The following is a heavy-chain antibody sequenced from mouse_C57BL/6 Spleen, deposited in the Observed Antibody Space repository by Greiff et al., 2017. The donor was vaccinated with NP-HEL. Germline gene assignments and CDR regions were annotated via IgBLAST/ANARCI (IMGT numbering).Heavy chain of an antibody. CDR3: TTFTTVVATDC. V-gene: IGHV14-4*01. D-gene: IGHD1-1*01. Sequence: EVQLQQSGAELVRPGASVKLSCTASGFNIKDDYMHWVKQRPEQGLEWIGWIDPENGDTEYASKFQGKATITADTSSNTAYLQLSSLTSEDTAVYYWTTFTTVVATDCWGQGTTLTVSS. CDR1: GFNIKDDY. J-gene: IGHJ2*01. CDR2: IDPENGDT.